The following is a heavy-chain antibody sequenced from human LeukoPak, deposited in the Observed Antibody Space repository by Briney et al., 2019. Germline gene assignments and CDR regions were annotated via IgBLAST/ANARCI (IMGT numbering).Heavy chain of an antibody. CDR1: GFTVSSNY. Sequence: GSLRLSCAASGFTVSSNYMSWVRQAPGKGLEWVTFIRSDGTNKYYADSVKGRFTISRDNSRNTLSLQMNSLRAEDTAVYYCAKDLGYSDDYWGQGTLVTVSS. CDR2: IRSDGTNK. D-gene: IGHD5-18*01. CDR3: AKDLGYSDDY. V-gene: IGHV3-30*02. J-gene: IGHJ4*02.